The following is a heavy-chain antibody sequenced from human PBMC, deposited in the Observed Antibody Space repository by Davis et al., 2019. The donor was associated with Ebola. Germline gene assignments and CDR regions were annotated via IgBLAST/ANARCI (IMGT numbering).Heavy chain of an antibody. CDR2: IYYSGST. Sequence: SETLSLTCTVSGGSISSYYWSWIRQPPGKGLEWIGYIYYSGSTNYNPSLKSRVTISVDTSKNQFSLKLSSVTAADAAVYYCARGVRCSGGTCYSNNWFDPWGQGTLVTVSS. D-gene: IGHD2-15*01. CDR1: GGSISSYY. V-gene: IGHV4-59*08. CDR3: ARGVRCSGGTCYSNNWFDP. J-gene: IGHJ5*02.